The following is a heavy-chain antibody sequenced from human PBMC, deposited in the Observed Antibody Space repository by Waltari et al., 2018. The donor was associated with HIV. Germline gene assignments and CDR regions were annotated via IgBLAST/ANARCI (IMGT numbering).Heavy chain of an antibody. CDR1: GSSFPHYA. D-gene: IGHD3-22*01. CDR3: AKDDSTGSSGYYPFHY. J-gene: IGHJ4*02. Sequence: EWQLVESVGGLVPPGGSLRLPCDASGSSFPHYATNAVRQAQGKGLEWVSVIGGSGGSTYDADSLKGRFTISRDNSKNTLYLQMNSLRAEDTALYYGAKDDSTGSSGYYPFHYWGQGTLITVSS. V-gene: IGHV3-23*04. CDR2: IGGSGGST.